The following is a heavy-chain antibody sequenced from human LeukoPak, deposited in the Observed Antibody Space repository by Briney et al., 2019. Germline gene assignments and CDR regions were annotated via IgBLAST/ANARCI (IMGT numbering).Heavy chain of an antibody. CDR1: GGSFSGYY. V-gene: IGHV4-34*01. CDR2: INHSGST. D-gene: IGHD4-17*01. J-gene: IGHJ5*02. Sequence: SETLSLTCAVYGGSFSGYYWSWIRQPPGKGLEWIGEINHSGSTNYNPSLKSRVTISVDTSKNQFSLKLSSVTAADTAVYYCARGGRRNYGDYEVWFDPWGQGTLVTVSS. CDR3: ARGGRRNYGDYEVWFDP.